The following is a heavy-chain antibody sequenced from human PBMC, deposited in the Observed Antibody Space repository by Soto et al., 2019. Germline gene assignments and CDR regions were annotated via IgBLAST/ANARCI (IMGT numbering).Heavy chain of an antibody. CDR2: VHPSGGNT. V-gene: IGHV1-46*01. D-gene: IGHD6-6*01. Sequence: ASVKVSCKASGYSFTAYFMHWVRQAPGQGLEWMGVVHPSGGNTNYAQKFQGRVTMTWDTSTTTVYMELSSLRSDDTAVYYCARAPYSSSSFFFDYWGQGTPVTVSS. CDR3: ARAPYSSSSFFFDY. CDR1: GYSFTAYF. J-gene: IGHJ4*02.